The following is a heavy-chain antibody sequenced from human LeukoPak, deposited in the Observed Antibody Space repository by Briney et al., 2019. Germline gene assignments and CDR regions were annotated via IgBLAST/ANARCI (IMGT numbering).Heavy chain of an antibody. CDR3: ARELLWFGELSYWFDP. V-gene: IGHV4-59*11. J-gene: IGHJ5*02. D-gene: IGHD3-10*01. CDR2: IYYSGST. Sequence: PSETLSLACTVSGGSISSHYWSWLRQPPGKGLEWIGYIYYSGSTNYNPSLKSRVTISVDTSKNQFSLKLSSVTAADTAVYYCARELLWFGELSYWFDPWGQGTLVTVSS. CDR1: GGSISSHY.